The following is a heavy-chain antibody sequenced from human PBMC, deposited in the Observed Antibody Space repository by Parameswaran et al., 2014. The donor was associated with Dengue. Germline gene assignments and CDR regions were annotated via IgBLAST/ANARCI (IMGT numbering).Heavy chain of an antibody. Sequence: RWIRQPPGKGLEWVSLMSGGGTRRYSDSVKGRFTVSRDNSKNILYLDMNSLRAADTALYYCAKYRGIDYPNYYFDAWGQGTLVTVSS. D-gene: IGHD1-26*01. CDR3: AKYRGIDYPNYYFDA. CDR2: MSGGGTRR. J-gene: IGHJ5*02. V-gene: IGHV3-23*01.